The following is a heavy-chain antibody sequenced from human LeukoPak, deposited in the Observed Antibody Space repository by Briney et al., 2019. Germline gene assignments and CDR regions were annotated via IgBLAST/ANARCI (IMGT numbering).Heavy chain of an antibody. Sequence: SQTPSLTCAVSGGSISSGGYSWSWIRQPPGKGLEWIGYIYHSGSTYYNPSLKSRVTISVDRSKNQFSLKLSSVTAADTAVYYCARGGYSSSWYGFDYWGQGTLVTVSS. J-gene: IGHJ4*02. D-gene: IGHD6-13*01. V-gene: IGHV4-30-2*01. CDR2: IYHSGST. CDR3: ARGGYSSSWYGFDY. CDR1: GGSISSGGYS.